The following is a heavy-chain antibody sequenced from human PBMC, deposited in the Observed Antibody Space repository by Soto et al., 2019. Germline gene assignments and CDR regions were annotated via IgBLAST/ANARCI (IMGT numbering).Heavy chain of an antibody. CDR2: VHPNSGGT. D-gene: IGHD4-4*01. J-gene: IGHJ6*02. Sequence: ASVKVSCKASGGTFSSYAISWVRQAPGQGLEWMGWVHPNSGGTNYAQSFEGRVTMTRDTSINTAYMELSRLTSDDTAVYYCAKGLQRGMDVWGQGTTVTVSS. CDR3: AKGLQRGMDV. CDR1: GGTFSSYA. V-gene: IGHV1-2*02.